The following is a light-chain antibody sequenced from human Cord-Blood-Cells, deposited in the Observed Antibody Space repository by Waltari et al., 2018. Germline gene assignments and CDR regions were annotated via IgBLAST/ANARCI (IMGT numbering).Light chain of an antibody. CDR2: AAS. CDR1: QGIRNE. V-gene: IGKV1-17*01. J-gene: IGKJ1*01. CDR3: LQHNSYPRT. Sequence: DIQMTQSPSSLSASVGDRVTITCRASQGIRNELGWYQQKPGKAPKRLIYAASSLQSGVPSRFRGSVSRTEFTLTISSLQHEDFATYDCLQHNSYPRTFGQGTKVEIK.